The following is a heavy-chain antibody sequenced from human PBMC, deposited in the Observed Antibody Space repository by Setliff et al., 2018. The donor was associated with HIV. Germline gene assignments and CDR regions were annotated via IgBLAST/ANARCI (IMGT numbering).Heavy chain of an antibody. CDR1: GASINNYY. CDR3: ARDHIVATIRDYYYGMDV. CDR2: IYFRGTT. V-gene: IGHV4-59*01. Sequence: SETLSLTCTVSGASINNYYWNWIRQPPGKGLEWIGYIYFRGTTYYNPSLPYRGTTSYSPSLKSRVSISVDTSKNHFSLHLTSVTAADTAVYYCARDHIVATIRDYYYGMDVWGQGTTVTVSS. J-gene: IGHJ6*02. D-gene: IGHD5-12*01.